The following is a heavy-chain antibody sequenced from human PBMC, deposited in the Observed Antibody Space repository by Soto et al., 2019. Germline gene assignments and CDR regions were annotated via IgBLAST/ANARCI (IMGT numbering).Heavy chain of an antibody. V-gene: IGHV1-69*01. D-gene: IGHD3-3*01. Sequence: QVQLVQSGAEVKKPGSSVKVSCKASGGTFRSYAISWVRQAPGQGLEWMGGIIPIFGTANYAQKFQGRVKITADESTSTAYMERSSLRSDDTAVYYCAREGARLPPAGVSWFDPWGQGTLVTVSS. J-gene: IGHJ5*02. CDR2: IIPIFGTA. CDR1: GGTFRSYA. CDR3: AREGARLPPAGVSWFDP.